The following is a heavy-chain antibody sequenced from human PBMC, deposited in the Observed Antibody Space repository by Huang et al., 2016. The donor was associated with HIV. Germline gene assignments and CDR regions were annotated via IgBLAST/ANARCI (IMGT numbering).Heavy chain of an antibody. CDR2: SRDSGST. CDR1: GGSFSGHY. J-gene: IGHJ3*02. Sequence: QVQLQQWGAELLKPSETLSLTCAVSGGSFSGHYWTWIRQPPGRGLEWIGESRDSGSTTYNPSLKRRVTISGDTSQSQFSLKLNSVTAADTAIYYCARMFKYDSGGYWGNDAFDIWGQGTMVTVSS. CDR3: ARMFKYDSGGYWGNDAFDI. V-gene: IGHV4-34*02. D-gene: IGHD3-22*01.